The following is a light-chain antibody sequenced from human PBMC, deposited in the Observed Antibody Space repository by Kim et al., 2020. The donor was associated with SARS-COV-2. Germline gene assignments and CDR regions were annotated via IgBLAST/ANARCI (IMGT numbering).Light chain of an antibody. J-gene: IGKJ2*01. CDR1: QGISSN. V-gene: IGKV1-9*01. CDR2: VVS. CDR3: QQLNSYPYT. Sequence: SASVGDRVNIPCRASQGISSNLAWYQQKPGKAPKLLIYVVSTLQSGVPSRFSGSVSVTEFTLTISSLQPEDFATYYCQQLNSYPYTFAQGTKLEI.